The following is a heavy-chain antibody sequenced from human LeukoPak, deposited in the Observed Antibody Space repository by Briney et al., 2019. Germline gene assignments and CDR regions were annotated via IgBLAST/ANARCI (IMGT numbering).Heavy chain of an antibody. V-gene: IGHV3-11*05. CDR2: ISSSSSYT. D-gene: IGHD6-19*01. Sequence: PGGSLRLSCAASGFTFSDYYMSWIRQAPGKGLEWVSYISSSSSYTNYADSVKGRFTISRDNAKNSLYLQMNSLRAEDTAVYYCAREYSSGWALKAFDIWGQGTMVTVSS. J-gene: IGHJ3*02. CDR3: AREYSSGWALKAFDI. CDR1: GFTFSDYY.